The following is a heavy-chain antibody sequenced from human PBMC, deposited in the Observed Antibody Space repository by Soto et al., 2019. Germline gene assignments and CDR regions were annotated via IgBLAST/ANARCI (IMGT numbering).Heavy chain of an antibody. CDR2: ISSNGGST. J-gene: IGHJ4*02. D-gene: IGHD3-10*01. V-gene: IGHV3-64D*06. CDR1: GFTFSSYA. CDR3: VKDPHYYGSGTYPFDY. Sequence: LRLSCSASGFTFSSYAMHWVRQAPGKGLEYVSAISSNGGSTYYADSVKGRFTISRDNSKNTLYLQMSSLRAEDTAVYYCVKDPHYYGSGTYPFDYWGQGTLVTVSS.